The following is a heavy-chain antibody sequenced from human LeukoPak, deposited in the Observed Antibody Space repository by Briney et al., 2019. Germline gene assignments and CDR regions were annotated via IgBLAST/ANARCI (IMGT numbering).Heavy chain of an antibody. CDR1: GFTISTYV. D-gene: IGHD3-16*01. CDR3: ARRGADGWGFFDY. Sequence: GESLRLSCAVSGFTISTYVMNWVRQAPGKGLEWVSSVSGSADRTFYADSVKGRFTISRDNSKNTIYLEMSSLRVEDTAVYYCARRGADGWGFFDYWGQGILVTVSS. CDR2: VSGSADRT. J-gene: IGHJ4*02. V-gene: IGHV3-23*01.